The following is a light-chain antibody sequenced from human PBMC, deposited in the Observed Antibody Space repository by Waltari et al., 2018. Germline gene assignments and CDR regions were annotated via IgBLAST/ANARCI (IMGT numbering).Light chain of an antibody. V-gene: IGLV1-44*01. CDR1: INNIGSYH. CDR3: STWDYRLSAWV. Sequence: QSALTQETSLSGTVGQKVTLSCTGNINNIGSYHVGWYQQISHGAPKTVLFGNSLPSGIPDRVSGSKSGTTASLTISGLQPEDEADYYCSTWDYRLSAWVFGGGTKLTVL. CDR2: GNS. J-gene: IGLJ3*02.